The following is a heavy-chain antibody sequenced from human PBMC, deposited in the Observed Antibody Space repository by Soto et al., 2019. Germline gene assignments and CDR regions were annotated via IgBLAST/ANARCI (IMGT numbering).Heavy chain of an antibody. CDR2: IYYSGST. D-gene: IGHD2-15*01. CDR1: GGSISSGGYY. V-gene: IGHV4-31*03. CDR3: ARGGVVEYYFDY. J-gene: IGHJ4*02. Sequence: QVQLQESGPGLVKPSQTLSLTCTVSGGSISSGGYYWSWIRQHPGKGLEWIGYIYYSGSTYYNPTLKSRVTISVDTSKNQFSLKLSSVTAADTAVYYCARGGVVEYYFDYWGQGTLVTVSS.